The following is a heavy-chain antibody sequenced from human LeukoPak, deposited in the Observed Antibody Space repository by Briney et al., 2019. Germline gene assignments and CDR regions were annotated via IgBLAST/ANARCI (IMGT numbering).Heavy chain of an antibody. Sequence: GGSLRLSCAGFGFTFSNYAIHWVRQAPGKGLEWVAAISFDGSKSYYAESVKGRFSISRDDSRDTLYLQMSSLAVEDTAIYYCARSRIANDSSGYYFKFDYWGQGALVTVSS. CDR1: GFTFSNYA. J-gene: IGHJ4*02. D-gene: IGHD3-22*01. V-gene: IGHV3-30*15. CDR2: ISFDGSKS. CDR3: ARSRIANDSSGYYFKFDY.